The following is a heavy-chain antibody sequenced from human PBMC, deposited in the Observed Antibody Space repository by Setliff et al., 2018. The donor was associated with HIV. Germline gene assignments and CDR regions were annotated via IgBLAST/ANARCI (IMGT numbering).Heavy chain of an antibody. CDR2: INHSGST. CDR1: GGSINRGNYY. Sequence: SETLSLTCSVSGGSINRGNYYWTWIRQSAGKGLEWIGEINHSGSTNYNPSLKSRVTISVDTSKNQFSLKLSSVTAADTAVYYCARRGSGFFHYYYYMDVWGKGTTVTVSS. J-gene: IGHJ6*03. CDR3: ARRGSGFFHYYYYMDV. V-gene: IGHV4-61*10. D-gene: IGHD3-10*01.